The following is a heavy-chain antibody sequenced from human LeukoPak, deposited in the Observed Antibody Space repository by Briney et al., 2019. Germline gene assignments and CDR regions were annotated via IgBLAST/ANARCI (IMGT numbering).Heavy chain of an antibody. CDR3: ARDRYYYGSGAETTGWFDP. Sequence: AASVKVSCKASGGTFSSYAISWVRQAPGQGLEWMGGIIPIFGTANYAQKFQDRVTITADKSTSTAYTELSSLRSEDTAVYYCARDRYYYGSGAETTGWFDPWGQGTLVTVSS. V-gene: IGHV1-69*06. CDR2: IIPIFGTA. D-gene: IGHD3-10*01. J-gene: IGHJ5*02. CDR1: GGTFSSYA.